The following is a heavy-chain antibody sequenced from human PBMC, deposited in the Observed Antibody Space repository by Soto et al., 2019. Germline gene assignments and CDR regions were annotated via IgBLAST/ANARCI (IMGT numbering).Heavy chain of an antibody. J-gene: IGHJ3*02. CDR3: APIMTVTGGEAFDI. V-gene: IGHV3-48*02. CDR2: ISSSSTTI. D-gene: IGHD4-4*01. CDR1: GITFRSYS. Sequence: XGSLIVSCASSGITFRSYSMNLVLQAPGKGLEWISYISSSSTTIYYGDSVKGRFTISRDNARNSLYLQMNSLRDEDTAVYYCAPIMTVTGGEAFDIWGQGTMVTVSS.